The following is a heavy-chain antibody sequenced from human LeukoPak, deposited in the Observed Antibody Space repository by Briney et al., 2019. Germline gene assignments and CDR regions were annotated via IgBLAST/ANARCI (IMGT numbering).Heavy chain of an antibody. D-gene: IGHD3-10*01. CDR2: IYHSGST. Sequence: PSETLSLTCAVSGGSISSSNWWSWVRQPPGKGLEWIGEIYHSGSTNYNPSLKSRVAISVDTSKNQFSLKLSFVTAADTAVYYCARVTMVRGAIDYWGQGTLVTVSS. CDR3: ARVTMVRGAIDY. J-gene: IGHJ4*02. CDR1: GGSISSSNW. V-gene: IGHV4-4*02.